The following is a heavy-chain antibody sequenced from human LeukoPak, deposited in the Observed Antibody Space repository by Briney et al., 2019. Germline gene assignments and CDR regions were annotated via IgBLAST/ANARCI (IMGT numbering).Heavy chain of an antibody. CDR3: ARDGGSYYGDAFDI. Sequence: GGSLRLSCAASGFTFSSYWMHWVRQAPGKGLVWVARINSDGTRIIYADSVKGRFTISRDNAKNTLYLQMNSLRAEDTAVYYCARDGGSYYGDAFDIWGQGTMVTVSS. CDR2: INSDGTRI. V-gene: IGHV3-74*01. D-gene: IGHD1-26*01. CDR1: GFTFSSYW. J-gene: IGHJ3*02.